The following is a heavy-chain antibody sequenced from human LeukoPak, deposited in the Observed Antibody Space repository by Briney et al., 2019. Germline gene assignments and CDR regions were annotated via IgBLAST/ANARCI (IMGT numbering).Heavy chain of an antibody. V-gene: IGHV1-8*01. CDR3: ARARPRDSSGYYYFDY. CDR1: GYTFTSYD. D-gene: IGHD3-22*01. CDR2: MNPNSGNT. J-gene: IGHJ4*02. Sequence: ASVKVSCKASGYTFTSYDINWVRQATGQGLEWMGWMNPNSGNTGYAQKFQGRVTMTRNTSISTAYMELSSLRSEDTAVYYCARARPRDSSGYYYFDYWGQGTLVTVSS.